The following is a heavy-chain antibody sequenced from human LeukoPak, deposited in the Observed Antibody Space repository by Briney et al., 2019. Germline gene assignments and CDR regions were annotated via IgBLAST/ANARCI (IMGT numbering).Heavy chain of an antibody. CDR1: GGSFSGYY. CDR3: ARATDYCSSTSCYMDYYYYYMDV. CDR2: INHSGST. Sequence: PSETLSLTCAVYGGSFSGYYWSWIRQAPGKRLEWIGEINHSGSTNYNPSLKSRVTISVDTSKNQFSLKLSSVTAADTAVYYCARATDYCSSTSCYMDYYYYYMDVWGKGTTVTVSS. J-gene: IGHJ6*03. V-gene: IGHV4-34*01. D-gene: IGHD2-2*02.